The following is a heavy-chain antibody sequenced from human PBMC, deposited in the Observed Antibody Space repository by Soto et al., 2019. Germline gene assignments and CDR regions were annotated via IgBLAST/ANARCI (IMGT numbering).Heavy chain of an antibody. CDR3: VGSGYSPFDY. D-gene: IGHD3-22*01. Sequence: SETLSLTCTVSGGSISSGGYYWSWIRQPPGTGLEWIGEINHSGSTNYNPSLKSRVTISVDTSKNQFSLKLTSVTAADTAVYYCVGSGYSPFDYWGQGTLVTVSS. CDR2: INHSGST. J-gene: IGHJ4*02. CDR1: GGSISSGGYY. V-gene: IGHV4-39*01.